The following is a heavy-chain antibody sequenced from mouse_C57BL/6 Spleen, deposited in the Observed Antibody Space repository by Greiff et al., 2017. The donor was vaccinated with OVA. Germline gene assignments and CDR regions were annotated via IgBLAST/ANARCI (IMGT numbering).Heavy chain of an antibody. Sequence: EVQVVESGPGLVKPSQSLSLTCSVTGYSITSGYYWNWIRQFPGNKLEWMGYISYDGSNNYNPSLKNRISITRDTSKNQFFLKLNSVTTEDTATYYCARAQVYYAMDYWGQGTSVTVSS. CDR3: ARAQVYYAMDY. CDR2: ISYDGSN. CDR1: GYSITSGYY. J-gene: IGHJ4*01. V-gene: IGHV3-6*01. D-gene: IGHD3-2*02.